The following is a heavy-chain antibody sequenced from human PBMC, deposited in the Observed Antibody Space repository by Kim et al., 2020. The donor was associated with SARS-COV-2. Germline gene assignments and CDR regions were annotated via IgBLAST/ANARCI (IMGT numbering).Heavy chain of an antibody. CDR1: GYTFTSYG. V-gene: IGHV1-18*01. D-gene: IGHD3-9*01. Sequence: ASVKVSCKASGYTFTSYGISWVRQAPGQGLEWMGWISAYNGNTNYAQKLQGRVTMTTDTSTSTAYMELRSLRSDDTAVYYCARNSYDILTGYYWLPDYWGQGTLVTVSS. CDR3: ARNSYDILTGYYWLPDY. J-gene: IGHJ4*02. CDR2: ISAYNGNT.